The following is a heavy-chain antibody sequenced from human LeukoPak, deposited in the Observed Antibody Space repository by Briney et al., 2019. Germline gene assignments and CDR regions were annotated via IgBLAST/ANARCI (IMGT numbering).Heavy chain of an antibody. Sequence: SETLSLTCAVYGGSFSGYYWSWIRQPPGKGLEWIGEINHSGSTNYNPSLRSRVTISVDTSKNQFSLKLSSVTAADTAVYYCARVPYYYASGSYLPYNWFDPWGQGTLVTVSS. CDR3: ARVPYYYASGSYLPYNWFDP. J-gene: IGHJ5*02. CDR2: INHSGST. V-gene: IGHV4-34*01. CDR1: GGSFSGYY. D-gene: IGHD3-10*01.